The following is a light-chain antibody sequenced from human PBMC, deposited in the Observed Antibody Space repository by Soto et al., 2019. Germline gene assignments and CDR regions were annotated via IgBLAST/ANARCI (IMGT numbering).Light chain of an antibody. V-gene: IGKV3-20*01. Sequence: EIVMTQSPATLSVSPGERATLSCRASQSVSSSSLAWYQQRRGQAPRLLIHGASSRAAGIPDRFSGSGSGTDFTLTISRLEPEDFAVYYCQQYDKSWTFGPGTKVDIK. J-gene: IGKJ1*01. CDR1: QSVSSSS. CDR2: GAS. CDR3: QQYDKSWT.